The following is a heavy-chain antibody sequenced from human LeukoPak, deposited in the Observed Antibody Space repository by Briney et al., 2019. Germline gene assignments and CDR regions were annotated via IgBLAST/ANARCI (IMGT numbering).Heavy chain of an antibody. D-gene: IGHD3-22*01. Sequence: GGSLRLSCAVSGFTLSSNYMSWVRQAPGKGLEWVAVIYSGGSTYYADSVKGGFTISRDNSTNPLYLQMNSLRAEDTAVYYCARGLYYFDTSGYLYYWGQGTLVTVSS. CDR2: IYSGGST. CDR3: ARGLYYFDTSGYLYY. CDR1: GFTLSSNY. V-gene: IGHV3-53*01. J-gene: IGHJ4*02.